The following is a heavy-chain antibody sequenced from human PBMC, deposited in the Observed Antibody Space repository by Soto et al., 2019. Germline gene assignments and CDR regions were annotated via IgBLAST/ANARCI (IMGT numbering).Heavy chain of an antibody. CDR3: AKATTNGGWFNPFDS. V-gene: IGHV3-23*01. J-gene: IGHJ4*02. CDR1: GFTFSAYV. CDR2: ITSSGGGT. Sequence: GGSLRLSCAASGFTFSAYVMSWVRQAPGKGLEWVSSITSSGGGTYYADSVKGRFTISRDNSRDTLFLQMNSLTADDTAVYYCAKATTNGGWFNPFDSWGQGALVTVSS. D-gene: IGHD6-19*01.